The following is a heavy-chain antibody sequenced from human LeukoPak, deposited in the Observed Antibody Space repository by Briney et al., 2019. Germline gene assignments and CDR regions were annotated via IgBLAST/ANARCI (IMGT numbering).Heavy chain of an antibody. V-gene: IGHV4-59*01. CDR3: ARVAGNYYDRAFDI. CDR1: GGSISTYY. Sequence: SETLSLTCTVSGGSISTYYWSWIRQPPGKGLEWIGYIFYTGGTNYNPSLKSRITISVDTSKNQFSLKLSSVTAADTAVYYCARVAGNYYDRAFDIWGQGTMVTISS. D-gene: IGHD1-26*01. CDR2: IFYTGGT. J-gene: IGHJ3*02.